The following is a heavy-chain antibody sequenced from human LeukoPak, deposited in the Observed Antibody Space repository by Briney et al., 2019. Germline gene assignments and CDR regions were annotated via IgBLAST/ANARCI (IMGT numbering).Heavy chain of an antibody. CDR2: IYYSGST. D-gene: IGHD3-9*01. J-gene: IGHJ4*02. V-gene: IGHV4-31*03. Sequence: SETLSLTCTVSGGSISSGGYYWSWIRQHPGKGLEWIGYIYYSGSTYYNPSLKSRFTISVDTSKNQFSLELSSVTAADTAVYYCARARYDILTGPTDFDYWGQGTLVTVSS. CDR1: GGSISSGGYY. CDR3: ARARYDILTGPTDFDY.